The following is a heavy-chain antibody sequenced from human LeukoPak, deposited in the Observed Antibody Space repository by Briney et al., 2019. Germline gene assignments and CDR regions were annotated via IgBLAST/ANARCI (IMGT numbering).Heavy chain of an antibody. CDR3: ARDTLEEDIVVVPAAI. D-gene: IGHD2-2*02. CDR2: IYTSGST. V-gene: IGHV4-4*07. CDR1: GGSISSYY. Sequence: SETLSLTCTVSGGSISSYYWSWIRQPAGKGLEWIGRIYTSGSTNYNPSLKSRVTMSVDTSKNQFSLKLSSVTAADTAVYYCARDTLEEDIVVVPAAIWGQGTLVTVSS. J-gene: IGHJ4*02.